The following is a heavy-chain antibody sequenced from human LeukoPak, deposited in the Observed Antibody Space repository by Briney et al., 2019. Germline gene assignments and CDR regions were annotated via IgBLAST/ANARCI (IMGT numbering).Heavy chain of an antibody. CDR1: GFTVSSNY. J-gene: IGHJ3*02. CDR2: IYSGGST. CDR3: AKDQFDVLHAAFDI. D-gene: IGHD3-10*01. V-gene: IGHV3-53*01. Sequence: PGGSLRLSCAASGFTVSSNYMSWVRQAPGKGLEWVSVIYSGGSTYYADSVKGRFTISRDNSKNTLYLQMNSLRAEDTAVYYCAKDQFDVLHAAFDIWGQGTMVTVSS.